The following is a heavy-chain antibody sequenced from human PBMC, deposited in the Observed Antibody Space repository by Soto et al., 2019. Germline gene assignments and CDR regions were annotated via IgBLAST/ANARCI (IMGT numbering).Heavy chain of an antibody. CDR1: GGSFSGYY. Sequence: QVQLQQWGAGLLKPSETLSLTCAVYGGSFSGYYWSWIRQPPGKGLEWIGEINHSGSTNYNPSLTSRDTLAVDTSKNQFSLKLRSVTAADTAVYYCARGLKGGIAVAGTISPYYFDYWGQGTLVTVSS. D-gene: IGHD6-19*01. J-gene: IGHJ4*02. V-gene: IGHV4-34*01. CDR2: INHSGST. CDR3: ARGLKGGIAVAGTISPYYFDY.